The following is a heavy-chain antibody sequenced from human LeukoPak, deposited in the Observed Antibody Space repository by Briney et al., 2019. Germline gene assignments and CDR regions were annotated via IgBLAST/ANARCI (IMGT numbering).Heavy chain of an antibody. V-gene: IGHV4-59*04. D-gene: IGHD1-26*01. J-gene: IGHJ4*02. Sequence: SETLSLTCTVSGGSISSYYWNWIRQPPGKGLEWIGTIYYSGSTYYNPSLKSRVTMSVDTSKNHFSLELSSVTAADMAVYYCARHALIVGAPSWLDYWGQGTLVTVSS. CDR3: ARHALIVGAPSWLDY. CDR2: IYYSGST. CDR1: GGSISSYY.